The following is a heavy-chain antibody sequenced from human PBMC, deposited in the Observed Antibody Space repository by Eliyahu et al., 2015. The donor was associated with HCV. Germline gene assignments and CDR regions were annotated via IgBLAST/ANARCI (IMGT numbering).Heavy chain of an antibody. CDR2: VSXYNXNX. D-gene: IGHD3-10*01. J-gene: IGHJ6*02. CDR3: ARQQGSSGYGMDV. CDR1: GYTFLDYG. V-gene: IGHV1-18*04. Sequence: QVQLVQSGGEVKKPGASVKVSCXGSGYTFLDYGVSWVRQAPGQGLEWMGGVSXYNXNXNXAETFQGRVSMTTDTSTTTVYMELRSLISDDTAVYFCARQQGSSGYGMDVWGQGTTVTVSS.